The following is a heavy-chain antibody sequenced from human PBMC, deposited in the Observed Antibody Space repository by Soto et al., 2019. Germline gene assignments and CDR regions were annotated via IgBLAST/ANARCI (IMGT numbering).Heavy chain of an antibody. D-gene: IGHD2-15*01. CDR1: GFTFSSYG. Sequence: GGSLRLSCAASGFTFSSYGMHWVRQAPGKGLEWVAVISYDGSNKYYADSVKGRFTISRDNSKNTLYLQMNSLRAEDTAVYYCAKAPDCSGGSCYLDYWGQGTLVTVSS. CDR3: AKAPDCSGGSCYLDY. J-gene: IGHJ4*02. V-gene: IGHV3-30*18. CDR2: ISYDGSNK.